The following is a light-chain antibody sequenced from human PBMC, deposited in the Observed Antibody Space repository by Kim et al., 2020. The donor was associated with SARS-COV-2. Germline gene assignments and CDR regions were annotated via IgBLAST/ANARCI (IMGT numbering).Light chain of an antibody. Sequence: SYELTQPLSVSVALGQTATITCGGSTIRSKNVHWYQQKPGQAPVLIIYRDDKRPSGIPERFSGSNSGNTATLTISRAQAGDEADYYCHVWDSNCEVFGGGTQLTVL. CDR2: RDD. J-gene: IGLJ3*02. V-gene: IGLV3-9*01. CDR3: HVWDSNCEV. CDR1: TIRSKN.